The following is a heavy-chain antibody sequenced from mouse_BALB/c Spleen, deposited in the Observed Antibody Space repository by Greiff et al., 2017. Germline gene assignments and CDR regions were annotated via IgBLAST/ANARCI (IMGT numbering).Heavy chain of an antibody. Sequence: EVQVVESGGGLVQPGGSLKLSCAASGFTFSSYTMSWVRQTPEKRLEWVAYISNGGGSTYYPDTVKGRFTISRDNAKNTLYLQMSSLKAEDTAMYDCARRDYGSSWFAYWGQGTLVTVSA. J-gene: IGHJ3*01. V-gene: IGHV5-12-2*01. D-gene: IGHD1-2*01. CDR2: ISNGGGST. CDR3: ARRDYGSSWFAY. CDR1: GFTFSSYT.